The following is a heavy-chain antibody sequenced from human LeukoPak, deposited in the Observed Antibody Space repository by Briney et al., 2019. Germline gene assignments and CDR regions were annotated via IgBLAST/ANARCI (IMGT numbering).Heavy chain of an antibody. CDR3: ARVGEWELLDY. V-gene: IGHV3-7*03. CDR2: ISQDGSVQ. Sequence: GGSLRLSCAASGFTFSSYWMSWVRQAPGKGLEWVANISQDGSVQNYVDSVKGRFTISRDNPKNSVYLQMSSLKAEDTAVYYCARVGEWELLDYWGQGTLVTVSS. CDR1: GFTFSSYW. J-gene: IGHJ4*02. D-gene: IGHD1-26*01.